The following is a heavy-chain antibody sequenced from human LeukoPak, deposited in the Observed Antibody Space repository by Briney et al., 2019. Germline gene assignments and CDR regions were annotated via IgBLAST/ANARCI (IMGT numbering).Heavy chain of an antibody. D-gene: IGHD3-3*01. J-gene: IGHJ6*03. CDR1: GFTFPTYG. CDR3: ARDIAQSDFWSGLFPMDV. Sequence: ASVKVSCKASGFTFPTYGINWMRQAPGQGLEWVGWVSPYNGNTNYAQKLQGRVTMTTDTSTSTAYMELRSLRSDDTAVYYCARDIAQSDFWSGLFPMDVWGKGTTVTVSS. V-gene: IGHV1-18*01. CDR2: VSPYNGNT.